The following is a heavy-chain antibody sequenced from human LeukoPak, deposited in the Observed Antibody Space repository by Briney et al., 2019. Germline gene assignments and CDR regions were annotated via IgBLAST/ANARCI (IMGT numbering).Heavy chain of an antibody. CDR3: ARVPYYYGSRLLFDY. V-gene: IGHV4-59*01. CDR2: IYYSGST. Sequence: SETLSLTCTVSGGSISSYYWSWIRQPPGKGLEWIGYIYYSGSTNYNPSLKSRVTISVDTSKNQFSLKLSSVTAADTAVYYCARVPYYYGSRLLFDYWGQGTLVTVSS. CDR1: GGSISSYY. D-gene: IGHD3-10*01. J-gene: IGHJ4*02.